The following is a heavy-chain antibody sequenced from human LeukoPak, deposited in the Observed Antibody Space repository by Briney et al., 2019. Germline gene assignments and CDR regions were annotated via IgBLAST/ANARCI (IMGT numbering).Heavy chain of an antibody. CDR2: IKSKTDGGTI. J-gene: IGHJ4*02. D-gene: IGHD1-26*01. CDR3: ITNGGSSWRGY. V-gene: IGHV3-15*01. CDR1: GLTFSNAW. Sequence: PGGSLRLSCAASGLTFSNAWMSWVRQAPGKGPEWVGRIKSKTDGGTIEYAAPVKGRFTISRDDAKNTLFLQINSLKTEDTAVYYCITNGGSSWRGYWGQGTLVTVSS.